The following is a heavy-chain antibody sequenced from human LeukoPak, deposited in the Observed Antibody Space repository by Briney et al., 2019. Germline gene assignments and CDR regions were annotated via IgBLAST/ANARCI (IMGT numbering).Heavy chain of an antibody. D-gene: IGHD5-24*01. J-gene: IGHJ4*02. CDR2: ITSSGATT. Sequence: GGSLRLSCAASGFTISTYAMTWLRQAPGKGLEWVSSITSSGATTYYADSVKGRFTISRDISKNTLYLQMNSLPAEDSAVYYCAKEFIAGDGHVDCDSWDEGTLVTVYS. CDR1: GFTISTYA. V-gene: IGHV3-23*01. CDR3: AKEFIAGDGHVDCDS.